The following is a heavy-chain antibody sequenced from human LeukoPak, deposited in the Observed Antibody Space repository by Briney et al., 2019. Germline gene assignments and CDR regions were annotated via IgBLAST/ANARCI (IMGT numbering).Heavy chain of an antibody. CDR3: AREGTYYYDSSGPDAFDI. Sequence: GGSLRLSCAASGFTFSDYYMSWIRQAPGKGLEWVSYISSSGSTIYYADSVKGRFTISRDNAKNSLYLQMNSLRAEDTAVYYCAREGTYYYDSSGPDAFDIWGQGTMVTVSS. CDR1: GFTFSDYY. CDR2: ISSSGSTI. J-gene: IGHJ3*02. V-gene: IGHV3-11*01. D-gene: IGHD3-22*01.